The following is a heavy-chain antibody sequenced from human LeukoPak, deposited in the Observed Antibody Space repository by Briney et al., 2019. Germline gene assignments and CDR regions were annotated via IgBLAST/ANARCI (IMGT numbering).Heavy chain of an antibody. J-gene: IGHJ4*02. CDR1: GFTFSSYA. V-gene: IGHV3-23*01. Sequence: TGGSLRLSCAASGFTFSSYAMSWVRQAPGKGLEWVSAISGSGGSTFYADSVKGRFTISRDNSKNTLYLQMNSLRAEDTAVYYCAKDAAYYYDSSGYYSDYWGQGTLVTVSS. D-gene: IGHD3-22*01. CDR2: ISGSGGST. CDR3: AKDAAYYYDSSGYYSDY.